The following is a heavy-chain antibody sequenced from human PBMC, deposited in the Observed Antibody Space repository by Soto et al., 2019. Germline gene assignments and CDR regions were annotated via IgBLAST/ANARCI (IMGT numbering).Heavy chain of an antibody. CDR1: GGTFSSYA. CDR3: ARVLRYDYVWGSYRFAYDY. J-gene: IGHJ4*02. V-gene: IGHV1-69*06. Sequence: ASVKVSCKASGGTFSSYAISWVRQAPGQGLEWMGGIIPIFGTANYAQKFQGRVTITADKSTSTAYMELSSLRSEDTAVYYCARVLRYDYVWGSYRFAYDYWGQGTLVIVSS. D-gene: IGHD3-16*02. CDR2: IIPIFGTA.